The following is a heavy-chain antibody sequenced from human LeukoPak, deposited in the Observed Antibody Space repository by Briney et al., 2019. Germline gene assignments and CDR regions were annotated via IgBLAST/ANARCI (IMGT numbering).Heavy chain of an antibody. CDR2: IYYSGST. V-gene: IGHV4-59*08. CDR3: ARTLDTSGYYHDY. D-gene: IGHD3-22*01. J-gene: IGHJ4*02. Sequence: SETLSLTCTVSGGSISGYYWSWIRQPPGKGLKWIGYIYYSGSTNYNPSLKGRVTISVDTSKNQFSLKLSSVTAADTAVYYCARTLDTSGYYHDYWGQGTLVTVSS. CDR1: GGSISGYY.